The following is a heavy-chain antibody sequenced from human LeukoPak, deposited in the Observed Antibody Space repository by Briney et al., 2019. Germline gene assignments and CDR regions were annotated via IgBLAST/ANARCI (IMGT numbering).Heavy chain of an antibody. J-gene: IGHJ3*02. CDR1: GGTFSSYA. V-gene: IGHV1-69*13. D-gene: IGHD6-13*01. CDR2: IIPIFGTA. Sequence: GASVKVSCKASGGTFSSYAISWVRQAPGQGLEWMGGIIPIFGTANYAQKFQGRVTITADESTSTAYMELSSLRSEDTAVYYCAREREQQLVRFPYAFDIWGQGTMVTVSS. CDR3: AREREQQLVRFPYAFDI.